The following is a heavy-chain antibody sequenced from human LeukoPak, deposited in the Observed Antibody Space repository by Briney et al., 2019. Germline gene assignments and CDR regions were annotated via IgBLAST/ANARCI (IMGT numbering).Heavy chain of an antibody. J-gene: IGHJ5*02. CDR2: INPNSGGT. CDR1: GYTFTGYY. CDR3: AILRYFDWLLLAFDP. V-gene: IGHV1-2*02. D-gene: IGHD3-9*01. Sequence: ASVKVSCKASGYTFTGYYMHWVRQAPGQGLEWMGWINPNSGGTNYAQKFQGRVTMTRDTSISTAYMELSRLRSDDTAVYYCAILRYFDWLLLAFDPWGQGALVTVSS.